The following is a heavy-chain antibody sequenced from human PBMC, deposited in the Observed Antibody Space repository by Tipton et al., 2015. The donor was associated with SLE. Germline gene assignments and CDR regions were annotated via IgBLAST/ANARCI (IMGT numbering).Heavy chain of an antibody. J-gene: IGHJ4*02. V-gene: IGHV4-61*10. CDR2: IYYSENT. CDR1: GGSISSSSYY. Sequence: LRLSCTVSGGSISSSSYYWSWIRQPAGKGLEWIGHIYYSENTSYNPSLKNRVTISVDASKNQFSLKLSSVTAADTAVYYCAGPSSGSYWIYYFDYWGQGILVTVSS. CDR3: AGPSSGSYWIYYFDY. D-gene: IGHD3-10*01.